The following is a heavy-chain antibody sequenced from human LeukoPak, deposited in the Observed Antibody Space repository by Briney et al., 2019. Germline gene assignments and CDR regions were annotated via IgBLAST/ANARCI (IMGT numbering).Heavy chain of an antibody. Sequence: SETLSLTCTVSGGSISSSSYYWGWIRQPPGKGLEWIGSIYYSGSTYYNPSLKSRVTISVDTSKNQFSLKLSSVTAADTAVYYCARRWTPYCTNGVCYSYFDYWGQGTLVTVSP. CDR3: ARRWTPYCTNGVCYSYFDY. J-gene: IGHJ4*02. D-gene: IGHD2-8*01. CDR1: GGSISSSSYY. CDR2: IYYSGST. V-gene: IGHV4-39*01.